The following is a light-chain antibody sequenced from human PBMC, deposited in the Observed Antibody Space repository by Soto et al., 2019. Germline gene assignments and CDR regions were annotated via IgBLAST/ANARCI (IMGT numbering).Light chain of an antibody. Sequence: EIVMTQSPATLSVSPGERATLSCRASQSVSSNLAWYQQKPGQAPRLLIYGASTRATGIPARFSVSGSGTEFTLTISSLQSEDFAVYYCQQYKNWPTFTFGPGTKVDIK. CDR3: QQYKNWPTFT. CDR1: QSVSSN. V-gene: IGKV3-15*01. J-gene: IGKJ3*01. CDR2: GAS.